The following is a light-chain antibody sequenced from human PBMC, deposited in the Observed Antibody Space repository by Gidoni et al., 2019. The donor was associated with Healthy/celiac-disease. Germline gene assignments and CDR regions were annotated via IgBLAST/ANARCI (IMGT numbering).Light chain of an antibody. CDR1: QSVSSY. Sequence: DIVLTQSPATLSLSPGERATLSCRASQSVSSYLAWYQQKPGQAPRLLIYDASNRATGIPARFSGSGSVTDFTLTLSSLEPEDFAVYYCQQRSNWPPLTFGGGTKVEIK. J-gene: IGKJ4*01. CDR3: QQRSNWPPLT. V-gene: IGKV3-11*01. CDR2: DAS.